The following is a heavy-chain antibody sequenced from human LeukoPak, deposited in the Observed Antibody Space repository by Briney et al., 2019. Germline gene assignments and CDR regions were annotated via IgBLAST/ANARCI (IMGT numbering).Heavy chain of an antibody. V-gene: IGHV4-59*08. J-gene: IGHJ3*02. D-gene: IGHD3-22*01. CDR1: GGSISSYY. CDR3: ARHYDSSGYYSTRAFDI. Sequence: PSETLSLTCTVSGGSISSYYWSWIRQPPGKGLEWIGYIYYSGSTNYNPSLKSRVTISVDTSKNKFSLKLSSVTAADTAVYYCARHYDSSGYYSTRAFDIWGQGTMVTVSS. CDR2: IYYSGST.